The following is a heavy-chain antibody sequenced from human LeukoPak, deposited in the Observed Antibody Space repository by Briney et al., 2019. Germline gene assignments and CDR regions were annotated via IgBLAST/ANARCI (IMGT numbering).Heavy chain of an antibody. D-gene: IGHD6-13*01. CDR1: GGSFSVYY. CDR2: INHSGST. J-gene: IGHJ5*02. V-gene: IGHV4-34*01. Sequence: SETLYLTCAVYGGSFSVYYWSGIRQPPGKGLEWIGEINHSGSTNYNPSLKSRVTISVDTSKNQFSLKLSSVTAADTAVYYCATLHSSSSSSFQSWGQGTLVTVSS. CDR3: ATLHSSSSSSFQS.